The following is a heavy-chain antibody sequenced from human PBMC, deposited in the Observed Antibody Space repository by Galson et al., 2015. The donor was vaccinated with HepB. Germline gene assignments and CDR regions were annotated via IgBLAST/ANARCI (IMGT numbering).Heavy chain of an antibody. Sequence: SVKVSCKASGYTFTSYDINWVRQATGQGLEWMGWMNPNSGNTGYAQKFQGRVTMTRNTSISTAYMELSSLRSEDTAVYYCAWTTTVTTSPTWCFDLWGRGTLVTVSS. J-gene: IGHJ2*01. CDR2: MNPNSGNT. CDR3: AWTTTVTTSPTWCFDL. CDR1: GYTFTSYD. V-gene: IGHV1-8*01. D-gene: IGHD4-17*01.